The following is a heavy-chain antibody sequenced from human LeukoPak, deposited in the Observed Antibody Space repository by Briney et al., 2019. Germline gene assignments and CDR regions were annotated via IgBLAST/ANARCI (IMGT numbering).Heavy chain of an antibody. V-gene: IGHV4-61*02. CDR1: GGSISSGSYY. CDR2: IYTSGST. D-gene: IGHD1-7*01. CDR3: ARDSRRVGLELRHKQKFDY. Sequence: SETLSLTCTVSGGSISSGSYYWSWIRQPAGKGLEWIGRIYTSGSTNYNPSLKSRVTISVDTSKNQFSLKLSSVTAADTAVYYCARDSRRVGLELRHKQKFDYWGQGTLVTVSS. J-gene: IGHJ4*02.